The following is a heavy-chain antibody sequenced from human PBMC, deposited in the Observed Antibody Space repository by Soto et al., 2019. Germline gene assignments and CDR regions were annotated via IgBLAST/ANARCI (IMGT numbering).Heavy chain of an antibody. D-gene: IGHD3-10*01. CDR2: VYYNENT. J-gene: IGHJ5*01. CDR1: GASINNFAYY. V-gene: IGHV4-39*01. Sequence: SETLSLTCSVSGASINNFAYYWGWIRQPPGKGLEWIGTVYYNENTYYNPSLKSRVAISVDTAKNQFSLNLRSVTAADTAIYFCARRERYYGSPGWFDPWGQGTLVTVS. CDR3: ARRERYYGSPGWFDP.